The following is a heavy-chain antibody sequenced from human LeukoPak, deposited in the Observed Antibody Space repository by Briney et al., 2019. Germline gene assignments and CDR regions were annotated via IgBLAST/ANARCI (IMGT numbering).Heavy chain of an antibody. J-gene: IGHJ6*03. CDR1: GGSTSSYY. CDR3: ARSRAVAGYYYYYMDV. V-gene: IGHV4-4*09. Sequence: SETLSLTCTVSGGSTSSYYWSWIRQPPGKGLEWIGYIYTSGSTNYNPSLKSRVTISVDTSKNQFSLKLSSVTAADTAVYYCARSRAVAGYYYYYMDVWGKGTTVTVSS. D-gene: IGHD6-19*01. CDR2: IYTSGST.